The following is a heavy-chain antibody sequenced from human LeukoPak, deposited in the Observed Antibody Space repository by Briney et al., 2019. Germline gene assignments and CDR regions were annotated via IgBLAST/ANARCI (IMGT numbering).Heavy chain of an antibody. CDR2: IYSGGST. J-gene: IGHJ3*02. CDR3: ARGNTAMVSDAFDI. CDR1: GFTVSSNY. V-gene: IGHV3-53*01. Sequence: GGSLRLSCAASGFTVSSNYMSWVSQAPGKGLEWVSVIYSGGSTYYADSVKGRFTISRDNSKNTLYLQMNSLRAEDTAVYYCARGNTAMVSDAFDIWGQGTMVTVSS. D-gene: IGHD5-18*01.